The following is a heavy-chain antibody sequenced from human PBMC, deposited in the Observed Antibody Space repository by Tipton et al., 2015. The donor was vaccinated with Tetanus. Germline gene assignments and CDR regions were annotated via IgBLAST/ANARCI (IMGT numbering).Heavy chain of an antibody. CDR2: ISHSGSS. J-gene: IGHJ4*02. Sequence: TLSLTCTVSGGSFSLYYWNWVRQSPGKGLEWIGEISHSGSSSYSPSLKSRVTISVDTSKNQFSLRLRSVAAADTAVYYCARDSYYSSRWSFADYWGQGTLVTVSS. CDR3: ARDSYYSSRWSFADY. D-gene: IGHD3-22*01. CDR1: GGSFSLYY. V-gene: IGHV4-34*01.